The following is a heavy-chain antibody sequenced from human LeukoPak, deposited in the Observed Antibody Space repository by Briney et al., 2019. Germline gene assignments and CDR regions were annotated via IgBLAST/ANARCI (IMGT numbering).Heavy chain of an antibody. J-gene: IGHJ4*02. V-gene: IGHV1-2*02. CDR2: INPNTGDT. CDR3: ASYPRYSSSPPFDY. CDR1: GYTFTAYY. Sequence: GASVKVPCKASGYTFTAYYMHWVRQAPGQGLEWMGWINPNTGDTNYAETFQGRVTMTRDTTISTAYMELSRLTSDDTAVYYCASYPRYSSSPPFDYWGQGTLVTVSS. D-gene: IGHD5-18*01.